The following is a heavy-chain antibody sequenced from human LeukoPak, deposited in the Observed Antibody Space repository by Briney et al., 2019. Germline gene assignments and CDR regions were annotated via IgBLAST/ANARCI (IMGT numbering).Heavy chain of an antibody. D-gene: IGHD3-3*01. CDR3: ARSLFRFLEWSYRSYYYYYMDV. CDR2: IIPIFGTV. V-gene: IGHV1-69*06. Sequence: SVKVSCKASGGTFSSYAISWVRQAPGQGLEWVGGIIPIFGTVNYAQKFQGRVTITADKSTSTAYMELSSLRSEDTAVYFCARSLFRFLEWSYRSYYYYYMDVWGKGTTVTVSS. CDR1: GGTFSSYA. J-gene: IGHJ6*03.